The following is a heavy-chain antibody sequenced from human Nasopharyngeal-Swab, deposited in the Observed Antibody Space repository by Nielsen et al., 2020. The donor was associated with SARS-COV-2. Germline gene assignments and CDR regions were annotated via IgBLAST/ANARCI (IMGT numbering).Heavy chain of an antibody. CDR3: ASIRFGELIYY. CDR2: ISSSGSTI. CDR1: GFTFSSYA. J-gene: IGHJ4*02. D-gene: IGHD3-10*01. V-gene: IGHV3-21*04. Sequence: GESLKISCAASGFTFSSYAMSWVRQAPGKGLEWVSAISSSGSTIYYADSVKGRFTISRDNAKNSLYLQMNSLRAEDTAVYYCASIRFGELIYYWGQGTLVTVSS.